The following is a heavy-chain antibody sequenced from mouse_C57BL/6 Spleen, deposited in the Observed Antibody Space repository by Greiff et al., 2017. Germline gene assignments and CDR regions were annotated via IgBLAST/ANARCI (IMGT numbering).Heavy chain of an antibody. CDR1: GYTFTSYW. Sequence: VQLQQPGAELVKPGASVKLSCTASGYTFTSYWITWVRPRPGPGLGWIGTIYPGGGCTNYKEKFKSKATRTVDTSSSTEYMQLSSLTSEDSAVYYCARREIGYYGSSWFAYWGQGTLVTVSA. CDR3: ARREIGYYGSSWFAY. CDR2: IYPGGGCT. V-gene: IGHV1-55*01. J-gene: IGHJ3*01. D-gene: IGHD1-1*01.